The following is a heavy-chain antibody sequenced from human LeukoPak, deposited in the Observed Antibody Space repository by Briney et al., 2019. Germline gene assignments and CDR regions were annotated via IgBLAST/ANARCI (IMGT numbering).Heavy chain of an antibody. CDR3: ARPPYYYDSSGYQGDY. Sequence: PGGSLRLSCAASGFTFSSYEMNWVRQAPGKGLEWVSYISSSGSTIYYADSVKGRFTISRDNAKNSLYLQMNSLRAEDTAVYYCARPPYYYDSSGYQGDYWGQGTLVTVSS. D-gene: IGHD3-22*01. CDR2: ISSSGSTI. V-gene: IGHV3-48*03. CDR1: GFTFSSYE. J-gene: IGHJ4*02.